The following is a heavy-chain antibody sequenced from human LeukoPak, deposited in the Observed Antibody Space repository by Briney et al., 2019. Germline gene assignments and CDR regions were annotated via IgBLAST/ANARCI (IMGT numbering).Heavy chain of an antibody. CDR2: ITSNGDTT. CDR1: GFTFSSYA. V-gene: IGHV3-64D*06. J-gene: IGHJ4*02. D-gene: IGHD7-27*01. Sequence: PGGSLRLSCSASGFTFSSYAMHRVRQAPGKGLEYVSSITSNGDTTYYTDSVKGRFTISRDNSKNTLYLQMSSLRAEDTAVYYCLKDRLGTGDYWGQGTLVSVSS. CDR3: LKDRLGTGDY.